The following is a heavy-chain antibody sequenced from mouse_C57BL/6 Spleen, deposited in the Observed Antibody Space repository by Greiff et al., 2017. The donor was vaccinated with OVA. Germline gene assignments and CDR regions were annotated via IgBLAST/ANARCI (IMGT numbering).Heavy chain of an antibody. CDR1: GYSITSGYY. CDR3: ARELSYAMDY. CDR2: ISYDGSN. J-gene: IGHJ4*01. Sequence: ESGPGLVKPSQSLSLTCSVTGYSITSGYYWNWIRQFPENKLEWMGYISYDGSNNYNPSLKNRISFTRDTSKNQFFLKLNSVTTEDTATYYCARELSYAMDYWGQGTSVTVSS. V-gene: IGHV3-6*01.